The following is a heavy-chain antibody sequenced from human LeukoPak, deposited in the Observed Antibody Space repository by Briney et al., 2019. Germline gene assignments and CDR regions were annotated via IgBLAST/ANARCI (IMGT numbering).Heavy chain of an antibody. D-gene: IGHD6-6*01. J-gene: IGHJ5*02. CDR2: IIPILGIA. Sequence: EASAKVSCKASGGTFSSYAISWVRQAPGQGLEWIGRIIPILGIANYAQKFQGRVTITADKSTSTAYMELSSLRSEDTAVYYCARDGDSSSSEGWFDPWGQGTLVTVSS. CDR3: ARDGDSSSSEGWFDP. V-gene: IGHV1-69*04. CDR1: GGTFSSYA.